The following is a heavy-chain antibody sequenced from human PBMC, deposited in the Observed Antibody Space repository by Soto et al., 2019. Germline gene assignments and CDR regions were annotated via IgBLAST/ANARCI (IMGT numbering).Heavy chain of an antibody. CDR3: VRYGVAAAY. Sequence: SVKVSFKASGYTFTTHNINWVRQATGQGLEWMGWMNPNSGTTGYAQKFQDRITLTRDTPKTTAYMELSSLTSDDTAVYFCVRYGVAAAYWGQGTQVTVSS. D-gene: IGHD2-8*01. CDR2: MNPNSGTT. CDR1: GYTFTTHN. J-gene: IGHJ4*01. V-gene: IGHV1-8*02.